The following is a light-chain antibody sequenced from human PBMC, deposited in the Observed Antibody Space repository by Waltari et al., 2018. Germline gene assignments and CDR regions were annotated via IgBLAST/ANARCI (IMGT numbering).Light chain of an antibody. CDR1: QSVSSS. Sequence: EIVMTQSPATLSVSPGEGATLSCRASQSVSSSLAWYQQKPGQAPRLLIYGTSTRATGIPARFSGSGSGTEFSLTISSLQSEDFAVYYWQQYNNWPPGTFGQGTKGEIK. CDR2: GTS. J-gene: IGKJ1*01. V-gene: IGKV3-15*01. CDR3: QQYNNWPPGT.